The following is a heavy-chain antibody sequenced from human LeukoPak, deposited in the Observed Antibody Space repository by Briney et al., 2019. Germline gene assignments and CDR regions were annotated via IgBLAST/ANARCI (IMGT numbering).Heavy chain of an antibody. V-gene: IGHV3-48*01. CDR3: AKELLSDRFHYGDYAYYFDY. J-gene: IGHJ4*02. CDR2: ISSSSSTI. D-gene: IGHD4-17*01. CDR1: GFTFSSYS. Sequence: GGSLRLSCAASGFTFSSYSMNWVRQAPGKGLEWVSYISSSSSTIYYADSVKGRFTISRDNAKNSLYLQMNSLRAEDTAVYYCAKELLSDRFHYGDYAYYFDYWGQGTLVTVSS.